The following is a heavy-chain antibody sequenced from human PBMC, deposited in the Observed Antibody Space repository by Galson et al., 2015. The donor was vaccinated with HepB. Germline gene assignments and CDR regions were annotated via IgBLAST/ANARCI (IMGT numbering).Heavy chain of an antibody. J-gene: IGHJ4*02. V-gene: IGHV3-30*18. CDR2: ISYDGSNK. CDR3: AKDVAAAGTGGL. D-gene: IGHD6-13*01. CDR1: GFTSSSYG. Sequence: SLRLSCAASGFTSSSYGMHWVRQAPGKGLEWVAVISYDGSNKYYADSVKGRFTISRDNSKNTLYLQMNSLRAEDTAVYYCAKDVAAAGTGGLWGQGTLVTVSS.